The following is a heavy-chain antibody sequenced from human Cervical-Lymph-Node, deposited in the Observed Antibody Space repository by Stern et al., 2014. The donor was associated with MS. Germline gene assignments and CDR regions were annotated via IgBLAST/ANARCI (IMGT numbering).Heavy chain of an antibody. Sequence: VQLVESGAEVKKPGASVKLSCKASGYSFSTYAMHWVRQAPGQRLEWMGWINGGNGKTKASQKFQGGVPLTRDTSASTVYMDLNSLRSEDTAVYYCARGRGYYFDYWGQGPLVTVPS. CDR3: ARGRGYYFDY. V-gene: IGHV1-3*01. J-gene: IGHJ4*02. D-gene: IGHD3-10*01. CDR2: INGGNGKT. CDR1: GYSFSTYA.